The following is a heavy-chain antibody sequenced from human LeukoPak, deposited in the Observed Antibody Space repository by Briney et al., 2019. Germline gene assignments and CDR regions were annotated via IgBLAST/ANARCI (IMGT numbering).Heavy chain of an antibody. V-gene: IGHV3-74*01. D-gene: IGHD3-3*01. Sequence: PGGSPRLSCAASGFIFNGYWMHWVRQAPGKGLVWLSRIKNDGSITSYADSVKGRFTISRDNAKNTLYLQMNSLRVEDTAVYYCTKSDWFDPWGQGTLVTVSS. CDR1: GFIFNGYW. CDR3: TKSDWFDP. CDR2: IKNDGSIT. J-gene: IGHJ5*02.